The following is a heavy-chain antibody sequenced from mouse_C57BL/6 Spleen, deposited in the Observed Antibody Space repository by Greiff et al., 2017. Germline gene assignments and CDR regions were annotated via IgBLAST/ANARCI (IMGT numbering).Heavy chain of an antibody. V-gene: IGHV1-82*01. CDR3: ATVYYGYDDEFAY. D-gene: IGHD2-2*01. CDR1: GYAFSSSW. Sequence: QVQLQQSGPELVKPGASVKISCKASGYAFSSSWMNWVKQRPGKGLEWIGRIYPGDGDTNYNGKFKGKATLTADKSSSTACMQLSSLASEDAAVYFCATVYYGYDDEFAYWGQGTLVTVSA. CDR2: IYPGDGDT. J-gene: IGHJ3*01.